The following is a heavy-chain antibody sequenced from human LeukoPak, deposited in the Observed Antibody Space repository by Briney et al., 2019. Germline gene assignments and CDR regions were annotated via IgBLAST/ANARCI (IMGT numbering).Heavy chain of an antibody. Sequence: GGSLRLSCAASGFSFSSYAMHWVRQAPGKGLEYVSAISYNGDTTYYANSVKGRFTISRDNSKNTLYFQMNSLRAEDTAVYYCARDGGYGSGAFDIWGQGTMVTVSS. D-gene: IGHD3-10*01. CDR1: GFSFSSYA. CDR2: ISYNGDTT. V-gene: IGHV3-64*01. CDR3: ARDGGYGSGAFDI. J-gene: IGHJ3*02.